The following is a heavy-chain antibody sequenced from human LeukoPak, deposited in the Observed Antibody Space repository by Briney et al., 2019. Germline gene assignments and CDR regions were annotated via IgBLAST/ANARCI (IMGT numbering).Heavy chain of an antibody. J-gene: IGHJ4*02. Sequence: PGGSLRLSCAVSDFTVSSNYMSWVRQAPGKGLEWVSVIHTGDKTYYADSVKGRFTISRDNSKNTLYLQMNSLRAEDTAVYYCARGTHHYDSSSYYAWDYWGQGTLVTVSS. CDR2: IHTGDKT. CDR3: ARGTHHYDSSSYYAWDY. CDR1: DFTVSSNY. D-gene: IGHD3-22*01. V-gene: IGHV3-53*01.